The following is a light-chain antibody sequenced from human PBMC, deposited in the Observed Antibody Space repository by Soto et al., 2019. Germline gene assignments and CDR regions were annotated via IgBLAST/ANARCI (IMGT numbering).Light chain of an antibody. CDR1: QTINNN. CDR3: QQYNSWPPVTWT. Sequence: VMTQAPATLSVSPGERATLSCRASQTINNNVAWYQLKDGQAPRLLIYGASTRATGIPARLSGSGSGTEFTLTISSLQSEDFAVYYCQQYNSWPPVTWTFGQGTKVDIK. CDR2: GAS. V-gene: IGKV3-15*01. J-gene: IGKJ1*01.